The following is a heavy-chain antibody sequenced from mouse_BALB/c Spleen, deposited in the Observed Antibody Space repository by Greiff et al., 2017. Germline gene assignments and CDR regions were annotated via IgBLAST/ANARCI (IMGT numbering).Heavy chain of an antibody. D-gene: IGHD2-14*01. J-gene: IGHJ2*01. CDR1: GYTFTSYW. V-gene: IGHV1S22*01. CDR3: TRGYDVGVFDY. Sequence: LQQPGSELVRPGASVKLSCKASGYTFTSYWMHWVKQRPGQGLEWIGNIYPGSGSTNYDEKFKSKATLTVDTSSSTAYMQLSSLTSEDSAVYYCTRGYDVGVFDYWGQGTTLTVSS. CDR2: IYPGSGST.